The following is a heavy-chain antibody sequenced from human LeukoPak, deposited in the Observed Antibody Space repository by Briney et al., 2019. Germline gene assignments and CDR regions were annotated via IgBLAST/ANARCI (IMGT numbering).Heavy chain of an antibody. Sequence: PSESLSLTCTVSGGSISSYYWSWIRQPPGKGLEWIGYIYYSGSTNYNPSLKSRVTISVDPSKNQFSLKLSSVTAADTAVYYCARRLGIAAAGAWFDPWGQGTLVTVSS. CDR2: IYYSGST. CDR3: ARRLGIAAAGAWFDP. D-gene: IGHD6-13*01. V-gene: IGHV4-59*08. CDR1: GGSISSYY. J-gene: IGHJ5*02.